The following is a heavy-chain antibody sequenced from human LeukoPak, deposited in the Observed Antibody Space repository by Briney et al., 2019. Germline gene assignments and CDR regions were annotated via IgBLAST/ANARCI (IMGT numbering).Heavy chain of an antibody. D-gene: IGHD3-10*01. CDR3: ATQRASGNDY. V-gene: IGHV3-15*01. CDR2: IKSKTDGGTT. CDR1: GFTFSNVW. Sequence: PGGSLRLSCAASGFTFSNVWMTWVRQAPGKGLEWVGRIKSKTDGGTTDYAAPVKGRFTISRDDSKSTLHPQMNSLKTEDTGVYYCATQRASGNDYWGQGTLVTASS. J-gene: IGHJ4*02.